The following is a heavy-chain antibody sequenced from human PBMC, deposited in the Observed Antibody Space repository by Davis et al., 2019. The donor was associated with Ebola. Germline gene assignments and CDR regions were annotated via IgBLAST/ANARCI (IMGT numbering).Heavy chain of an antibody. V-gene: IGHV4-38-2*02. D-gene: IGHD6-13*01. J-gene: IGHJ6*04. CDR2: IYHSGST. CDR1: GYSISSGYY. Sequence: MPSETLSLTCTVSGYSISSGYYWGWIRQPPGQGLEWIGSIYHSGSTYYNPSLKSRVTISVDTSRNQFSLKLSSVTAADTAVYYCARVRAAAAHSYGMDVWGKGTTVTVSS. CDR3: ARVRAAAAHSYGMDV.